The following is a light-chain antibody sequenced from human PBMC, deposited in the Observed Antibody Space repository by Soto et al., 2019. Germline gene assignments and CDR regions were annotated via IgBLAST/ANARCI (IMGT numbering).Light chain of an antibody. V-gene: IGKV3-20*01. Sequence: IVLTQSPGTLSSSPGERATLSCRASQSVSTSNLAWYQQRPGQAPRLLIYGASRRATGIPDRFSGSGSGTDFTLTISRLEPEDLAVYYCQQYGSSPTWTFGQGTKVEIK. J-gene: IGKJ1*01. CDR3: QQYGSSPTWT. CDR2: GAS. CDR1: QSVSTSN.